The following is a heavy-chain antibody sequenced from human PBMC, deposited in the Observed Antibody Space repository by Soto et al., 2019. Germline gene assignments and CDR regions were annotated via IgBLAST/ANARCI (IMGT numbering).Heavy chain of an antibody. D-gene: IGHD3-10*01. CDR2: IYSGGST. CDR1: GFTVSSNY. Sequence: EVQLVESGGGLVQPGGSLRLSCAASGFTVSSNYMSWVRQAPGKGLEWVSVIYSGGSTYYADSVKGRFTISRHNSKNTLYLQMNSLRAEDTAVYYCARTLYYGSGSYYHSGWFDPWDQGTLVTVSS. CDR3: ARTLYYGSGSYYHSGWFDP. V-gene: IGHV3-53*04. J-gene: IGHJ5*02.